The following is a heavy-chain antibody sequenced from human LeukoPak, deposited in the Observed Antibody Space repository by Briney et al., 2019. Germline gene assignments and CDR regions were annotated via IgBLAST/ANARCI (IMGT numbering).Heavy chain of an antibody. J-gene: IGHJ6*03. CDR2: IYHSGST. V-gene: IGHV4-38-2*01. CDR3: ARLGRDGYNFDYYYYYMDV. D-gene: IGHD5-24*01. Sequence: PSETLSLTCAVSGYSISSGYYWGWIRQPPGKGLEWIGSIYHSGSTYYNPSLKSRVTISVDTSRNQFSLKLSSVTAADTAVYYCARLGRDGYNFDYYYYYMDVWGKGTTVTVSS. CDR1: GYSISSGYY.